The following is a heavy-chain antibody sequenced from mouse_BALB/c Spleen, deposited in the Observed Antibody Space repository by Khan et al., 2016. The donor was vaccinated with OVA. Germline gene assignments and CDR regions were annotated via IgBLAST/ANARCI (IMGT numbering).Heavy chain of an antibody. D-gene: IGHD1-1*01. CDR2: ISYSGNT. Sequence: VQLKESGPGLVKPSQSLSLICTVTGYSITSYNAWNWIRQFPGNKLEWMGFISYSGNTNYNPSLKSRTSITRDTSKNPFFLKLNPVTTENTATYYCESIYGGGFAYWGQGTPLTVSS. V-gene: IGHV3-2*02. CDR3: ESIYGGGFAY. J-gene: IGHJ2*01. CDR1: GYSITSYNA.